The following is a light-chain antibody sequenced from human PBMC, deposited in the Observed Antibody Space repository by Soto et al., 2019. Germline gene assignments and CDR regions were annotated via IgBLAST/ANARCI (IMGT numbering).Light chain of an antibody. CDR3: AAWDNSLVGGPA. V-gene: IGLV1-47*01. Sequence: QSVLTQPPPASGAPGQRVTISFSGSNSNIGSKYVYWYQQLPGTAPKLLLYRNNQRPSGVPDRFSGSKSGTSASLAISGLRSEDEADYYCAAWDNSLVGGPAFGGGTKVTVL. CDR2: RNN. CDR1: NSNIGSKY. J-gene: IGLJ2*01.